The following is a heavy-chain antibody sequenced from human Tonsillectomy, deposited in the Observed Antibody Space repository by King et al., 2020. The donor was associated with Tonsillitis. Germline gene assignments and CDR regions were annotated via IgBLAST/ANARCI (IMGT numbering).Heavy chain of an antibody. CDR2: IYYSGST. V-gene: IGHV4-39*01. Sequence: LQLQESGPGLVKPSETLSLTCTVSGGSISSSSYYWGWIRQPPGKGLEWIGSIYYSGSTYYNPSLKSRVTISVDTSKNQFSLKLSSVTAADTAVYYCARTHTVLRYFDWLLPWDYWGQGTLVTVSS. J-gene: IGHJ4*02. CDR3: ARTHTVLRYFDWLLPWDY. CDR1: GGSISSSSYY. D-gene: IGHD3-9*01.